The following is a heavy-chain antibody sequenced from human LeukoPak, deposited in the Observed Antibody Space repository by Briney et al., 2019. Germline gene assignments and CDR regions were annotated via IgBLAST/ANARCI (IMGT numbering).Heavy chain of an antibody. CDR2: ITANGDAT. V-gene: IGHV3-23*01. CDR3: ATFGVIVRNDYYDY. CDR1: GFIFRSYA. D-gene: IGHD3-3*01. J-gene: IGHJ4*02. Sequence: GGSLSLSCVGSGFIFRSYAVTWVRQAPGKGLEWVSSITANGDATYYADSVKGRFTISRDNSKNTLYLQMSSLRAEDTAVYYCATFGVIVRNDYYDYWGQGALVAVSS.